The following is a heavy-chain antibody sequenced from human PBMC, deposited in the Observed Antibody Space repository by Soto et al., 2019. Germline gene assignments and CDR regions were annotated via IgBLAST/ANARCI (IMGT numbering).Heavy chain of an antibody. D-gene: IGHD1-7*01. V-gene: IGHV1-18*01. J-gene: IGHJ4*02. CDR1: GYTFSNEA. Sequence: GASVKVSCKASGYTFSNEAITWVRQAPGQGLEWMGWVSAYNGNTNYAQKFKGRVTMTTDTSTSTAYMEVRSLRYDDTAVYFCARASRYHWNYMMYCGPGTPLTVSS. CDR2: VSAYNGNT. CDR3: ARASRYHWNYMMY.